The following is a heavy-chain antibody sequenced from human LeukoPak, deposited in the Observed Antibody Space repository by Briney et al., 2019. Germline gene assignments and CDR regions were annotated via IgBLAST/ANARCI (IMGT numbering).Heavy chain of an antibody. V-gene: IGHV4-59*01. D-gene: IGHD3-22*01. Sequence: SETLSLTCTVSGGSISSYYWSWIRQPPGKGLEWIGYIYYSGSTNYNPSLKSRVTISVDTSKNQFSLKLSSVTAADTAVYYCASVSYDSSGRPLWGQGTLVTVSS. CDR3: ASVSYDSSGRPL. CDR2: IYYSGST. CDR1: GGSISSYY. J-gene: IGHJ4*02.